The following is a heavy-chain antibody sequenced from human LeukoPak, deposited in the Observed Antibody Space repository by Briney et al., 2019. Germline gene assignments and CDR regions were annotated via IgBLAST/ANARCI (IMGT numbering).Heavy chain of an antibody. CDR2: ISSNGGRT. CDR3: ARDSSITNYYYGMDV. J-gene: IGHJ6*02. V-gene: IGHV3-64*01. D-gene: IGHD2-2*01. Sequence: GGSLRLSCAASGFTFSSYSMPWVRQAPGKGLQYLSAISSNGGRTYYANSVKGRVTISRDNSKNTLYLQMGSLGPEDTAVYYCARDSSITNYYYGMDVWGQGTTVTVSS. CDR1: GFTFSSYS.